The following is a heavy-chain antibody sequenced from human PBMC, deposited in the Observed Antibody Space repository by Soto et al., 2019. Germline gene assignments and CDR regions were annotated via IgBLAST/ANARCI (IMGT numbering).Heavy chain of an antibody. CDR1: GGSISSSSYY. Sequence: QLQLQESGPGLVKPSETLSLTCTVSGGSISSSSYYWGWIRQPPGKGLEWIGSIYYSGSTYYNPPLKRRVTISGDTSKNQFSLTLSCVPAADTAVYYCSRLYSGSSNPKIAYWGQGTVVTVSS. D-gene: IGHD1-26*01. CDR3: SRLYSGSSNPKIAY. V-gene: IGHV4-39*01. J-gene: IGHJ4*02. CDR2: IYYSGST.